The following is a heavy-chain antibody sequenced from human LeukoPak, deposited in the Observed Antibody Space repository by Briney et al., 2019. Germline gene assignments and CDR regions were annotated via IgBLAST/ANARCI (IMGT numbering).Heavy chain of an antibody. V-gene: IGHV1-8*02. J-gene: IGHJ4*02. D-gene: IGHD5-18*01. CDR1: GYTFTSYD. CDR2: MNPNSGNT. Sequence: KPGASVKVSCKASGYTFTSYDINWVRQATGQGLEWMGWMNPNSGNTGYAQKFQGRVTMTEDTSTDTAYMELSSLRSEDTAVYYCATDRNLDTAFDYWGQGTLVTVSS. CDR3: ATDRNLDTAFDY.